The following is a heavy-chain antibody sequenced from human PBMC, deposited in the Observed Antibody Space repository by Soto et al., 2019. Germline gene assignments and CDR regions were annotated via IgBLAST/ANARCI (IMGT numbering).Heavy chain of an antibody. J-gene: IGHJ6*02. CDR3: ANYNYYGSGSYYRGGGMDV. CDR2: ISGSGGST. D-gene: IGHD3-10*01. CDR1: GFTFSSYA. Sequence: GGSLRLSCAASGFTFSSYALSWVRQAPGKGQEWVSAISGSGGSTYYADSVKGRFTISRDNSKNTLYLQMNSLRAEDTAVYYCANYNYYGSGSYYRGGGMDVWGQGTTVTVSS. V-gene: IGHV3-23*01.